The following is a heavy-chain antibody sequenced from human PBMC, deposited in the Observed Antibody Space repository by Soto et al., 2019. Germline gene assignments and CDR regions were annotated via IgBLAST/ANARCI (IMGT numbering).Heavy chain of an antibody. CDR3: ARIQCSGGSCNWGGFFYYYGMDV. D-gene: IGHD2-15*01. J-gene: IGHJ6*02. CDR1: GFSLTNAKMG. CDR2: IFSNDEK. V-gene: IGHV2-26*01. Sequence: QVTLKESGPVLVKPTETLTLTCTVSGFSLTNAKMGVSWIRQPPGKALEWLAHIFSNDEKSYSTSLKSRLTISQDTPQGQVVLTMTNMDAVDTATYYCARIQCSGGSCNWGGFFYYYGMDVWGQGTTVTVSS.